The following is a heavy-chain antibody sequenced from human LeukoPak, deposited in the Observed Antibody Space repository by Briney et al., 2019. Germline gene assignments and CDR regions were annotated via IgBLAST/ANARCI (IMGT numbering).Heavy chain of an antibody. Sequence: GGSLILSCAASGFSFSSYAMNWVRQAPAKGLEWVSGIRDSGGSTFYADSVKGRFTISRDNSKNTLSLQMSSLRADDTALYYCARGSGINHYNWFDPWGQGTLVTVSS. V-gene: IGHV3-23*01. D-gene: IGHD1-14*01. CDR3: ARGSGINHYNWFDP. J-gene: IGHJ5*02. CDR1: GFSFSSYA. CDR2: IRDSGGST.